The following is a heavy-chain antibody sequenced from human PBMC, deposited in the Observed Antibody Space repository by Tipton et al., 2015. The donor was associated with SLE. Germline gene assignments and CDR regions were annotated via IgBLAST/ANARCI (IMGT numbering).Heavy chain of an antibody. D-gene: IGHD3-10*01. V-gene: IGHV4-39*01. CDR1: GGSISSSSYY. J-gene: IGHJ4*02. CDR2: IYYSGST. CDR3: AGMYYYGSGSSGPPRY. Sequence: TLSLTCTVSGGSISSSSYYWGWIRQPPGKGLEWIGSIYYSGSTNYNPSLKSRVTISVDTSKNQFSLKLSSVTAADTAVYYCAGMYYYGSGSSGPPRYWGQGTLVTVSS.